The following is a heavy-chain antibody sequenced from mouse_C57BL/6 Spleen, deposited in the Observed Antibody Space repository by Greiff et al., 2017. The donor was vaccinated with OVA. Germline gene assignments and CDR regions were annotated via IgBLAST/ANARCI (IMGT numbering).Heavy chain of an antibody. CDR1: GYTFTSYW. J-gene: IGHJ4*01. D-gene: IGHD4-1*01. CDR2: IHPSDSDT. V-gene: IGHV1-74*01. Sequence: QVQLQQPGAELVKPGASVKVSCKASGYTFTSYWMHWVKQRPGQGLEWIGRIHPSDSDTNYNQKFKGTATLTVDNSSSTAYMQLSSLTSEDAAVYYCAIQDWDLAMDYWGQGTSVTVSS. CDR3: AIQDWDLAMDY.